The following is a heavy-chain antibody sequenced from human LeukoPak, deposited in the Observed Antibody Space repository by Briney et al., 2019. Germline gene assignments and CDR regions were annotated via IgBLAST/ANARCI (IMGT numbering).Heavy chain of an antibody. Sequence: GGSLRLSCAASGFTFSNYWMHWVRQAPGKGLVWVSRINSDGSSTSYADSVKGRFTISRGNAKNTLYLQMNSLRAEDTAVYYCAGSYGSGPRLAFDVWGQGTMVTVSS. J-gene: IGHJ3*01. CDR2: INSDGSST. CDR1: GFTFSNYW. D-gene: IGHD3-10*01. CDR3: AGSYGSGPRLAFDV. V-gene: IGHV3-74*01.